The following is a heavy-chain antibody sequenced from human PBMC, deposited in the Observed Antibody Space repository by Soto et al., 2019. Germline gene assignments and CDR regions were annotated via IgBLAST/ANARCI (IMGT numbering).Heavy chain of an antibody. CDR3: ARQGGRRTYYYYYGMDV. J-gene: IGHJ6*02. V-gene: IGHV3-7*01. D-gene: IGHD3-16*01. CDR2: IKHDGSEK. CDR1: GFTFSSYW. Sequence: EVQLVESGGGLVQPGGSLRLSCTASGFTFSSYWMSWVRQAPGKGLEWVANIKHDGSEKNYVDSVKGRFTISTDNAKNSVFLQMNCLRAEDMAVYYCARQGGRRTYYYYYGMDVWGQGTTVTVSS.